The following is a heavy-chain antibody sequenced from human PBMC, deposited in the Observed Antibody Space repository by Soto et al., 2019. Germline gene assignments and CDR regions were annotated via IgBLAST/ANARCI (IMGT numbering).Heavy chain of an antibody. CDR3: ARTYYYRSGTYFAWFDP. Sequence: PSETLSLTCDVYGGSFSGYYWSWIRQSPGKGLEWIGQIKHGGGTNYNPLLKSRVTISVDTPRNQFSLKLSSVTAADTAVYFCARTYYYRSGTYFAWFDPWGQGTLVT. D-gene: IGHD3-10*01. J-gene: IGHJ5*02. V-gene: IGHV4-34*01. CDR1: GGSFSGYY. CDR2: IKHGGGT.